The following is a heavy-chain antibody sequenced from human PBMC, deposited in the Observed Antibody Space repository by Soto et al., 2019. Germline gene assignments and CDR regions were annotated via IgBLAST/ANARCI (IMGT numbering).Heavy chain of an antibody. CDR1: GYTFTSYD. D-gene: IGHD6-13*01. V-gene: IGHV1-8*01. Sequence: QVQLVQSGAEVKKPGASVKVSCKASGYTFTSYDINWVRQATGQGLEWMGWMNPNSGNTGYAQKFQGRVTMTRNTSISTAYMELSSLRSEDTAVYYCARGVAAVPGDYYYYYYMDVWGKGTTVTVSS. CDR3: ARGVAAVPGDYYYYYYMDV. CDR2: MNPNSGNT. J-gene: IGHJ6*03.